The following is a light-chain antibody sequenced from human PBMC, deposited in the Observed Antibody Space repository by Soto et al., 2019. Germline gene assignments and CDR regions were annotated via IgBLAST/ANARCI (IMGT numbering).Light chain of an antibody. J-gene: IGLJ7*01. Sequence: QSVPTQPPSASGTPGQRVTISCSGSYSNIGSNTVNWYQHLPGTAPKLLIYSTDQRPSGVPDRFSGSKSGTSASLAISGLQSDDEADYYCAAWDDNLNGLVFGGGTQLTVL. CDR3: AAWDDNLNGLV. V-gene: IGLV1-44*01. CDR1: YSNIGSNT. CDR2: STD.